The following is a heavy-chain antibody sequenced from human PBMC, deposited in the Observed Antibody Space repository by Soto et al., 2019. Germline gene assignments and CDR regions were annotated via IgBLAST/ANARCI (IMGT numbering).Heavy chain of an antibody. CDR3: ARDGGGFGELLLNSYDAFDL. V-gene: IGHV3-30*04. J-gene: IGHJ3*01. CDR1: GFSFSTYA. D-gene: IGHD3-10*01. CDR2: ISYDGSNA. Sequence: GESLKISCXASGFSFSTYAMYWVRQAPGKGLEWVAIISYDGSNAQYADSVKGRFTVARDNSKNTLYLQMHSLTAEDTAVYYCARDGGGFGELLLNSYDAFDLWGQGKLVTVSS.